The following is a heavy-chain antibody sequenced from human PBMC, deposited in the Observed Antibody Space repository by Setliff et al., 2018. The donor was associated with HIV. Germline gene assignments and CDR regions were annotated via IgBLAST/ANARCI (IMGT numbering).Heavy chain of an antibody. J-gene: IGHJ5*02. V-gene: IGHV3-9*01. CDR3: AKDWLTDNWFDP. CDR2: ISPNSDYI. Sequence: GGSLRLSCAASGFTFDNYAMFWVRQAPGKGLEYVSGISPNSDYIGYADSVRGRFTISRDNSKNALYLQINSLRVEDTAVYYCAKDWLTDNWFDPWGQGTLVTVSS. D-gene: IGHD6-19*01. CDR1: GFTFDNYA.